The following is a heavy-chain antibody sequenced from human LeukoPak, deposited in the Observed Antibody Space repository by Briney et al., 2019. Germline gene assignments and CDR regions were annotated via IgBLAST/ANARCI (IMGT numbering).Heavy chain of an antibody. CDR3: AKARSNSGYSTSDS. V-gene: IGHV3-23*01. Sequence: GGSLRLSCAASGFTFSNYGMGWVRQAPGKGLEWVSTVSGSGDTTYYADSVKGRFTISRDNSKNTLYLQMNGLRAEDTALYYCAKARSNSGYSTSDSWGQGTLVTVSS. CDR1: GFTFSNYG. CDR2: VSGSGDTT. D-gene: IGHD3-22*01. J-gene: IGHJ4*02.